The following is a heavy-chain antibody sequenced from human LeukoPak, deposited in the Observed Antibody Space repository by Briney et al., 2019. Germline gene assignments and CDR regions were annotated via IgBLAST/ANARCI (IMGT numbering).Heavy chain of an antibody. V-gene: IGHV1-2*02. CDR3: ARGKVSSGIQVWLPSY. CDR2: INPNSGGT. Sequence: GASVKVSCKASGYTFTGYYMYWVRQAPGQGLEWMGWINPNSGGTSYAQKFQGRVTMTRDTSISTAYMELSRLRSDDTAVYYCARGKVSSGIQVWLPSYWGQGTLVTVSS. J-gene: IGHJ4*02. CDR1: GYTFTGYY. D-gene: IGHD5-18*01.